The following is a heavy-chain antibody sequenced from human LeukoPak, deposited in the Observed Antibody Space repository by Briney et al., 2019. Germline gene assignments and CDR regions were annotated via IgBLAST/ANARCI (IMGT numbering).Heavy chain of an antibody. CDR3: AELGITMIGGV. D-gene: IGHD3-10*02. Sequence: GGSLRLSCAASGFTFSSYEMNWVRQAPGKGLGGVSYISSSGSTIYYADSVKGRFTISRDNAKNSLYLQMNSLRAEDTAVYYCAELGITMIGGVWGKGTTVTISS. V-gene: IGHV3-48*03. CDR2: ISSSGSTI. CDR1: GFTFSSYE. J-gene: IGHJ6*04.